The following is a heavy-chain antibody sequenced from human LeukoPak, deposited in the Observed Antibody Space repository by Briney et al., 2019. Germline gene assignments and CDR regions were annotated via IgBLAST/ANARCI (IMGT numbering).Heavy chain of an antibody. D-gene: IGHD1-26*01. CDR2: IYYSGST. CDR1: GGSISSGGYY. Sequence: ASETLSLTCTVSGGSISSGGYYWSWIRQHPGKGLEWIGYIYYSGSTNYNPSLKSRVTISVDTSKNQFSLKLSSVTAADTAVYYCARHGIVGATLKAYYFDYWGQGTLVTVSS. J-gene: IGHJ4*02. CDR3: ARHGIVGATLKAYYFDY. V-gene: IGHV4-61*08.